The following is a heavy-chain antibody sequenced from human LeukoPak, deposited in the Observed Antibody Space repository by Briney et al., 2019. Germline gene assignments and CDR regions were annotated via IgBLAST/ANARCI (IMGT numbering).Heavy chain of an antibody. CDR2: INPSGGST. D-gene: IGHD1-26*01. CDR1: GYTFTSYY. J-gene: IGHJ4*02. CDR3: ARDQPSGADFDY. V-gene: IGHV1-46*01. Sequence: GASVKVSCKASGYTFTSYYMHWVRQAPGQGLEWMGIINPSGGSTSYAQKFQGRVTMTRDMSTSTVYMELSSLRSEDTAVYHCARDQPSGADFDYWGQGTLVTVSS.